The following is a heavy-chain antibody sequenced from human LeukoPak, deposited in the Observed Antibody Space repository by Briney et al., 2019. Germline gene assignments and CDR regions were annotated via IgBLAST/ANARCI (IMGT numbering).Heavy chain of an antibody. CDR2: IYPGDSDT. V-gene: IGHV5-51*01. J-gene: IGHJ4*02. D-gene: IGHD5-12*01. CDR1: GYSLTSYW. CDR3: ARKAVDIGYHFDY. Sequence: GESLKISCKGSGYSLTSYWIGWVRQMPGKGLEWMGIIYPGDSDTRYSPSFQGQVTISADKSISTAYLQWSSLKASDTAMYYCARKAVDIGYHFDYWGQGTLVTVSS.